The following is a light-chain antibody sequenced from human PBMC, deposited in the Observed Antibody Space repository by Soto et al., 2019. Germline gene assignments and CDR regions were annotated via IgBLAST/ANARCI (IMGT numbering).Light chain of an antibody. V-gene: IGKV3-20*01. CDR3: HQYGSSPPYT. Sequence: EVVLTQSPGTLSLSPGERATLSCRDSQSVTSNYLAWYQQRPGQAPRLLIFGSSDRATGIPDRFSGSGSGTDFTLTISRLEPEDFAVYYCHQYGSSPPYTFGQGTKLEIK. CDR2: GSS. J-gene: IGKJ2*01. CDR1: QSVTSNY.